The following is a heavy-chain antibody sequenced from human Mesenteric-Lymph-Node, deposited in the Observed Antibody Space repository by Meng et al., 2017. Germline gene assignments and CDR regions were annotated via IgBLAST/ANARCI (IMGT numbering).Heavy chain of an antibody. CDR1: GFTFSRYD. V-gene: IGHV3-13*04. Sequence: GESLKISCAASGFTFSRYDVHWVRQATGKSLEWVSAIGAGFDTYYPASVKGRFTISRENAKNSLFLQMTSLRAGDTAVYYCARETLDQDSSGWYFDLWGRGTLVTVSS. CDR3: ARETLDQDSSGWYFDL. D-gene: IGHD3-22*01. J-gene: IGHJ2*01. CDR2: IGAGFDT.